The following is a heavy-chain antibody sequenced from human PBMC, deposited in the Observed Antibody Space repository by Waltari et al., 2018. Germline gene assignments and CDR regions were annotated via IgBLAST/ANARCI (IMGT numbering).Heavy chain of an antibody. D-gene: IGHD1-26*01. Sequence: VHLVQSGDEVRKPRSSVKVSCAASGGTFGPYAISWVRPAPGQGLEWMGGIIPIYGTPNYAQKFQGRVNVAADELTTTAYMELSSLRSDDTAVYYCAKRIVGGPFDVWGQGTMVTVSS. CDR2: IIPIYGTP. V-gene: IGHV1-69*12. CDR1: GGTFGPYA. CDR3: AKRIVGGPFDV. J-gene: IGHJ3*01.